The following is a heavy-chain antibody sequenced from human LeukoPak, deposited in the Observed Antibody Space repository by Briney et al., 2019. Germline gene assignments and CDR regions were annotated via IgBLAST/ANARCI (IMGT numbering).Heavy chain of an antibody. D-gene: IGHD2-15*01. CDR2: ISSSSTI. CDR3: ARVGAAYYYYMDV. V-gene: IGHV3-48*04. J-gene: IGHJ6*03. CDR1: GFTFSSYS. Sequence: PGGSLRLSCAASGFTFSSYSMNWVRQAPGKGLEWVSYISSSSTIYYADSVKGRLTISRDNAKNSLHLQMNSLRAEDTAVYYCARVGAAYYYYMDVWGKGTTVTVSS.